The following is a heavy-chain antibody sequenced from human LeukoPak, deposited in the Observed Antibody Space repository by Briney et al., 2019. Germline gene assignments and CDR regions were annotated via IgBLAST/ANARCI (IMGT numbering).Heavy chain of an antibody. J-gene: IGHJ3*02. Sequence: GESLKISCKGSGYLFTTYWIGWVRQMPGKGLEWMGITSFGDSDTRYSPSFQGQVTISADKSISTAYLQWNSLKASDTAMYYCARLGGSGSYYIGNAFDIWGQGTMVTVSS. CDR1: GYLFTTYW. CDR3: ARLGGSGSYYIGNAFDI. V-gene: IGHV5-51*01. CDR2: TSFGDSDT. D-gene: IGHD3-10*01.